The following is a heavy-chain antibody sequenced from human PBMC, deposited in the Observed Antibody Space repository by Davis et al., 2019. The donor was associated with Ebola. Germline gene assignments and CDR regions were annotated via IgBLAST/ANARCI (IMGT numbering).Heavy chain of an antibody. Sequence: PGGSLRLSCAASGFSFSSYTLHWVRQAPGKGLQWVAVISYDGSHHYYTDSVKGRFTISRDNSKSTLYLQMDSLRAEDTAVYYCARARGYSYPYDSWGQGSLVTVSS. J-gene: IGHJ4*02. V-gene: IGHV3-30-3*01. CDR2: ISYDGSHH. CDR3: ARARGYSYPYDS. CDR1: GFSFSSYT. D-gene: IGHD5-18*01.